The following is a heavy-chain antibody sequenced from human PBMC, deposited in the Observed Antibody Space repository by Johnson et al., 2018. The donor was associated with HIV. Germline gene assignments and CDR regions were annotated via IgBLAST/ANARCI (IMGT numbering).Heavy chain of an antibody. V-gene: IGHV3-43D*03. D-gene: IGHD6-19*01. Sequence: VQLVESGGVLVQPGGSLRLSCAASGFTFDDYAMHWVRQAPGKGLEWVSLISWDGGSTYYADSVKGRFTISRDNSKNSLYLQMNSLRAEDTAVYYCARDSSSGWYPHAFDIWGQGTMVTVSS. CDR3: ARDSSSGWYPHAFDI. CDR1: GFTFDDYA. J-gene: IGHJ3*02. CDR2: ISWDGGST.